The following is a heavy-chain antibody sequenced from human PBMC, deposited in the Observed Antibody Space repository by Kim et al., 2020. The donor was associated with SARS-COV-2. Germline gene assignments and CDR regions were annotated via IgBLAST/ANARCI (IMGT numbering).Heavy chain of an antibody. CDR1: GFTFTNAW. D-gene: IGHD6-19*01. V-gene: IGHV3-15*01. J-gene: IGHJ6*02. CDR3: TRSSYTSGRDFHYGMGV. CDR2: IKSKTDGGTT. Sequence: GGSLRLSCEASGFTFTNAWMTWVRQAPGKGLEWVGRIKSKTDGGTTDYGAPVKGRFSIVRDESKNMLYVEMNSLETEDTAVYYCTRSSYTSGRDFHYGMGVWGQGTTVIASS.